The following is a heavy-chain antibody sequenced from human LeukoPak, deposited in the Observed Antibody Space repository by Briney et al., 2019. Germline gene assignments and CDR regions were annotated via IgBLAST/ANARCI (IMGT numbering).Heavy chain of an antibody. CDR1: GYTFTGYY. J-gene: IGHJ4*02. V-gene: IGHV1-2*02. D-gene: IGHD1-26*01. CDR3: ARDRSGSYEVDY. CDR2: INPNSGGT. Sequence: ASVKVSCKASGYTFTGYYMHWVRQAPGQGLEWMGWINPNSGGTNYAQKFQGRVTMTRDTSISTAYMELSRLRSDDTAVYYRARDRSGSYEVDYWGQGTLVTVSS.